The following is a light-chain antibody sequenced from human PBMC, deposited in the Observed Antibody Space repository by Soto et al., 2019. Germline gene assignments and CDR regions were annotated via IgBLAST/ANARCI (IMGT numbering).Light chain of an antibody. Sequence: EIVLTQSPATLSLSPGARATLSCRASQSVSSYLAWYQQKPGQAPRLLIYDASNRATGIAARFSGSGSETDFTLPISSLEPEDFAVYYCQHRPFGPGTKVDI. CDR1: QSVSSY. CDR2: DAS. J-gene: IGKJ3*01. CDR3: QHRP. V-gene: IGKV3-11*01.